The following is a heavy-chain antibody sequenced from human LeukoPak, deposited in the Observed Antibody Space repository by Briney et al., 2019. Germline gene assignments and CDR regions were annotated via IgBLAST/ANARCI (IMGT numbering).Heavy chain of an antibody. CDR2: IPGGGGNT. Sequence: GGSLRLSCAASGFSFSDYAMTWVRQAPGKGLEWVSTIPGGGGNTYYADSVKGRFTISRDKSRTTLYLQMSSLRAEDTAVYYCARRAGDCSSTSCYLYYFYYMDVWGKGTTVTVSS. J-gene: IGHJ6*03. CDR1: GFSFSDYA. V-gene: IGHV3-23*01. D-gene: IGHD2-2*01. CDR3: ARRAGDCSSTSCYLYYFYYMDV.